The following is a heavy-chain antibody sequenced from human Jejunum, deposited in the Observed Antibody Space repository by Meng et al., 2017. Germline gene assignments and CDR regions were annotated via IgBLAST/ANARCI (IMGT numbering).Heavy chain of an antibody. CDR1: GFTFSSYW. J-gene: IGHJ4*02. CDR3: ARYSSSWYAQHY. D-gene: IGHD6-13*01. Sequence: GESLKISCAASGFTFSSYWMSWVRQAPGKGLEWVANIRNGGTEKYSVDSVKGRFTISRDNAKNSLYLQMNSLRAEDTAVYYCARYSSSWYAQHYWGQGTLVTVSS. CDR2: IRNGGTEK. V-gene: IGHV3-7*01.